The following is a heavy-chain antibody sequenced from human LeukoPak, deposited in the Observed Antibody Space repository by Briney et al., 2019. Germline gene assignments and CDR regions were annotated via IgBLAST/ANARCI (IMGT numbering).Heavy chain of an antibody. J-gene: IGHJ4*02. CDR1: GFIFSSYG. V-gene: IGHV3-30*02. CDR2: IRYDGRNK. CDR3: AKDGAMVRGVMDY. D-gene: IGHD3-10*01. Sequence: GGSLRLSCAASGFIFSSYGMHWVRQAPGKGLDWVAFIRYDGRNKYYADSVKGRFTISRDNSKNTLYLQMNSLRAEDTAVYYCAKDGAMVRGVMDYWGQGTLVTVSS.